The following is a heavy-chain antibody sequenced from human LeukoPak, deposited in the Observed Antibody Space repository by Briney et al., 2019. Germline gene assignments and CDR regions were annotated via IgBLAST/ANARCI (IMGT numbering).Heavy chain of an antibody. CDR2: ISGSGGST. CDR3: AKEFFDSQQLVPYFDY. CDR1: GFTFSSYA. V-gene: IGHV3-23*01. J-gene: IGHJ4*02. D-gene: IGHD6-13*01. Sequence: GGSLRLSCAASGFTFSSYAMSWVRQAPGKGLEWVSAISGSGGSTYYADSVKGRLTISRDKSKNTLYLQMNSLRAEDTAIYYCAKEFFDSQQLVPYFDYWGQGTLVTVSS.